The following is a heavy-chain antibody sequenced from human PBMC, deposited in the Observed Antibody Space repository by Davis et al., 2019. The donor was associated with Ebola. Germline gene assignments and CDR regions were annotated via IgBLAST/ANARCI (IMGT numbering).Heavy chain of an antibody. CDR1: GYTFTAYA. CDR2: VNGGNGNT. D-gene: IGHD3-22*01. V-gene: IGHV1-3*01. CDR3: ARYYYDSSGYYYVPRYFDY. J-gene: IGHJ4*02. Sequence: ASVKVSCKASGYTFTAYAIHWVRQAPGQRLEWMGWVNGGNGNTYYSQMFQGRVSITRDTSASTAYMELNSLTSEDTAVYYCARYYYDSSGYYYVPRYFDYWGQGTLVTVSS.